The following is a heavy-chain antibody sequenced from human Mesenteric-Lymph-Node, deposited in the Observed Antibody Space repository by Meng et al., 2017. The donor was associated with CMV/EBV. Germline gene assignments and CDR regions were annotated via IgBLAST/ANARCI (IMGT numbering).Heavy chain of an antibody. Sequence: GESLKISCGASGFTFDDYAMHWVRQAPGKGLEWVSAISGSGGSTYYADSVKGRFTISRDNSKNTLYLQMNSLRAEDTAVYYCAKDDIVVVPAAWGQGTLVTVSS. D-gene: IGHD2-2*01. CDR2: ISGSGGST. J-gene: IGHJ4*02. V-gene: IGHV3-23*01. CDR3: AKDDIVVVPAA. CDR1: GFTFDDYA.